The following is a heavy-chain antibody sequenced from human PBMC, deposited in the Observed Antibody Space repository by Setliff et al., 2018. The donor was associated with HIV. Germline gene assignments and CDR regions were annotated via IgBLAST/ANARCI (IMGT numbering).Heavy chain of an antibody. CDR1: GFTFSIYA. J-gene: IGHJ5*02. Sequence: GESLRLSCAASGFTFSIYAIHWVRQAPGKGPEWVAVISYDGSDKYYADSVKGRFTISRDNSKNTLYLQMNSLRTEDTAVYYCARGYCDTSGCLRGGDVSWGQGTLVTVS. D-gene: IGHD3-22*01. CDR3: ARGYCDTSGCLRGGDVS. V-gene: IGHV3-30*04. CDR2: ISYDGSDK.